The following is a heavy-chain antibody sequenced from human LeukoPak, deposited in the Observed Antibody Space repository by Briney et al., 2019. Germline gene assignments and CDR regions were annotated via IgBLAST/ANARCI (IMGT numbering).Heavy chain of an antibody. CDR2: VSSDGTT. J-gene: IGHJ4*02. Sequence: SETLSLTCSVSGDSVTSSYWNWIRQPRGKGLEWIGYVSSDGTTNYNPSLRSRLIMSVDTAKNDISLNLTSVTAADTAIYYCARLDCLIEGCYNHWGRGTLVTVSS. V-gene: IGHV4-59*08. CDR3: ARLDCLIEGCYNH. CDR1: GDSVTSSY. D-gene: IGHD2-15*01.